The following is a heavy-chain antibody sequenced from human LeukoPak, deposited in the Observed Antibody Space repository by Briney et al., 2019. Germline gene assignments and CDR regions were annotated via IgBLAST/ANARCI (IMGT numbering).Heavy chain of an antibody. CDR3: ARGGGDYYGMDV. D-gene: IGHD2-21*01. CDR1: GFTFGDCA. J-gene: IGHJ6*02. Sequence: SGGSLRLSCATSGFTFGDCAMNWVRQAPGKGLEWVSSISSSSSFIYYADSLKGRVTISRDNAKNSVSLLMNSLRVEDTAVYYCARGGGDYYGMDVWGQGTTVTVSS. CDR2: ISSSSSFI. V-gene: IGHV3-21*01.